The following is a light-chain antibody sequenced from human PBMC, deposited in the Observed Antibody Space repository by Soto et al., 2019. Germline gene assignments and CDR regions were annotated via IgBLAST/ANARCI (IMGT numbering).Light chain of an antibody. CDR2: EVD. CDR1: ISDVGGYNY. CDR3: SSCTSSNTVV. Sequence: QSVLTRPASVSGSPGQSITISCTGTISDVGGYNYVSWYQQHPGKAPKLMIYEVDSRPSGVSNRFSGSKSGNTASLTISGLQAEEEADYYCSSCTSSNTVVFGGGTKVTVL. V-gene: IGLV2-14*01. J-gene: IGLJ2*01.